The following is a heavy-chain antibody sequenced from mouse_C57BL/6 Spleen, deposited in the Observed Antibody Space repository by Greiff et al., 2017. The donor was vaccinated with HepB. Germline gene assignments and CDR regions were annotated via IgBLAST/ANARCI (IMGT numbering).Heavy chain of an antibody. CDR1: GYTVTVYT. Sequence: QVQLKQSGAELVKPVSAVKLSCVASGYTVTVYTIHWVKQRSGQGLEWIGWFYPGSGSIKYNEKFKDKATLTADKSSSTVYMELSRLTSEDSAVYFCARHEGALGGFAYWGQGTLVTVSA. J-gene: IGHJ3*01. V-gene: IGHV1-62-2*01. CDR2: FYPGSGSI. CDR3: ARHEGALGGFAY. D-gene: IGHD4-1*01.